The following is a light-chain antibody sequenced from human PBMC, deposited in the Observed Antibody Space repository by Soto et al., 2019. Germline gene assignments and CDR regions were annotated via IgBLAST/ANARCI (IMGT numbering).Light chain of an antibody. CDR2: EVS. CDR1: SSDVGGYNY. CDR3: SSYTGSNTWV. J-gene: IGLJ3*02. V-gene: IGLV2-14*01. Sequence: QSALTQPASVSGSPGQSITISCTGTSSDVGGYNYVSWYQQYPGKAPKLMIYEVSDRPSGVSNRFSGSKSDNTASLTISGRLAEDEADYYCSSYTGSNTWVFGGGTKLTVL.